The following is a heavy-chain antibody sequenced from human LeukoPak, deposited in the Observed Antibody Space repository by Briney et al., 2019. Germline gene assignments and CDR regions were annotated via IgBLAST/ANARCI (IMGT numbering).Heavy chain of an antibody. Sequence: ASVKVSCKESGYTFTSYYMQWVRQAPGQELEWMVIINPSGGSTSYAQKFQGRVTMTRDTSTSTVYMELSSLRSEDTAVYYCARDLPFSLKSGSNFAYWGQGTLVTVSS. D-gene: IGHD1-26*01. J-gene: IGHJ4*02. CDR1: GYTFTSYY. CDR2: INPSGGST. V-gene: IGHV1-46*01. CDR3: ARDLPFSLKSGSNFAY.